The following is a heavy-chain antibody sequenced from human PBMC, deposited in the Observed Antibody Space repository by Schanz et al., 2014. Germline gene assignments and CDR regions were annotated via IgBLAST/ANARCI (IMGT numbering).Heavy chain of an antibody. CDR2: ISRSSSTI. Sequence: EVQLVESGGGVVRPGGSLRLSCAASGFGFDDYAMSWVRQAPGKGLEWVSYISRSSSTIYYADSVRGRFTISRDNAKNSLYLQMNSLRADDTAVYYCARLDSSSWYPRYWGQGTLVTVSS. V-gene: IGHV3-48*01. CDR1: GFGFDDYA. D-gene: IGHD6-13*01. J-gene: IGHJ4*02. CDR3: ARLDSSSWYPRY.